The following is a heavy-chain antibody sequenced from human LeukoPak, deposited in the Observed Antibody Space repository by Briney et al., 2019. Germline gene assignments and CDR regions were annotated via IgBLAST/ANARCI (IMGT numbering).Heavy chain of an antibody. D-gene: IGHD5-12*01. Sequence: GGSLRLSCAASGFTSSSYWMHWVRQVPGKGLVWVSRINSDESSITYADSVKGRFTISRDNAKNTLYLQMNSLRVEDTAVYYCVREGRVSGYDFDCWGQGTLVTVSS. CDR2: INSDESSI. CDR1: GFTSSSYW. J-gene: IGHJ4*02. V-gene: IGHV3-74*03. CDR3: VREGRVSGYDFDC.